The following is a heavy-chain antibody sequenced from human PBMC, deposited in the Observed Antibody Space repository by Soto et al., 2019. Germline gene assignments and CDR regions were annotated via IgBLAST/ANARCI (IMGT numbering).Heavy chain of an antibody. V-gene: IGHV3-23*01. D-gene: IGHD3-22*01. Sequence: GGSLRLSCAASGFTFSSYAMSWVRQAPGKGLEWVSAISGSGGSTYYADSVKGRFTISRDNSKNTLYLQMNSLRAEDTAVYYCARRITMIVVVPSQDAFDIWGQGTMVTVSS. CDR1: GFTFSSYA. CDR3: ARRITMIVVVPSQDAFDI. J-gene: IGHJ3*02. CDR2: ISGSGGST.